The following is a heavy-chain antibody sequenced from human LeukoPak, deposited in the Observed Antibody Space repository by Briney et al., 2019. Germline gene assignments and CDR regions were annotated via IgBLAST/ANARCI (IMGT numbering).Heavy chain of an antibody. Sequence: SETLSLTCTVSGGSLSSYYWSWIRQPPGKVLEWIGYIYYRGRTKYNPSLQSRVTISVDTSRNQFSLRLSSVTAADTAVYYCARQSDDLGYFQHWGQGTLVTVSS. D-gene: IGHD3-16*01. CDR1: GGSLSSYY. CDR3: ARQSDDLGYFQH. CDR2: IYYRGRT. V-gene: IGHV4-59*08. J-gene: IGHJ1*01.